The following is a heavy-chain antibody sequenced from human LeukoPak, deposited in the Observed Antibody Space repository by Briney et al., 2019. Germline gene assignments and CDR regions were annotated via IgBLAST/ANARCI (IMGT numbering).Heavy chain of an antibody. CDR3: ARGRRYSSGWYVKYFDY. Sequence: PSETLSLTCAVYGGSFSGYYWSWIRQPPGKGLEWIGEINHSGSTNYNPSLKSRVTISVDTSKKQFSLKLSSVTAADTAVYYCARGRRYSSGWYVKYFDYWGQGTLVTVSS. CDR2: INHSGST. CDR1: GGSFSGYY. J-gene: IGHJ4*02. V-gene: IGHV4-34*01. D-gene: IGHD6-19*01.